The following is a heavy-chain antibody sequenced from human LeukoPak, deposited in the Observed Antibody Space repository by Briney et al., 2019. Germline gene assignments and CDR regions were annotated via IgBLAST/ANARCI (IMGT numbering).Heavy chain of an antibody. CDR3: ARAVGPFDY. D-gene: IGHD3-16*01. J-gene: IGHJ4*02. CDR1: GFTFSTYG. Sequence: GRSLRLSCATSGFTFSTYGIHWVRQAPGKGLEWVAAIWPDGSYKYYADSVKGRFTISRDNSKNTVYLQMNTLRDEDTAVYYCARAVGPFDYWGQGTLVTVPS. V-gene: IGHV3-33*01. CDR2: IWPDGSYK.